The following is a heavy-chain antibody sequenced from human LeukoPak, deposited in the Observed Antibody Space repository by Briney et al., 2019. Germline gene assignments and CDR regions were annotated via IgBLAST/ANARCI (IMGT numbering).Heavy chain of an antibody. D-gene: IGHD1-7*01. V-gene: IGHV4-34*01. CDR2: IDHSGST. Sequence: SETLSLTCAVSGGSFSGYYWNWIRQPPGKGLEWIGEIDHSGSTNYNPSLKSRVTILVDTSKNQFSLKLSSVTAADTAVYYCARGRTWNYNWLDPWGQGTLVTVSS. CDR3: ARGRTWNYNWLDP. J-gene: IGHJ5*02. CDR1: GGSFSGYY.